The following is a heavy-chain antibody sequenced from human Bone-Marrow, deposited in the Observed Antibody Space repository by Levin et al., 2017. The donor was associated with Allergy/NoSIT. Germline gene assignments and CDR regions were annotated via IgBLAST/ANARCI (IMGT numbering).Heavy chain of an antibody. CDR3: ARDVSGTYYTFGF. V-gene: IGHV4-59*01. Sequence: SQTLSLTCTVSGVSISSYYWSWIRQSPGKGLEWIGYIFHSGTANYNPSLKSRVTISIDTSKNHFSLQLSSVTAADTAVYYCARDVSGTYYTFGFWRQGTAVTVSS. CDR2: IFHSGTA. CDR1: GVSISSYY. D-gene: IGHD1-26*01. J-gene: IGHJ3*01.